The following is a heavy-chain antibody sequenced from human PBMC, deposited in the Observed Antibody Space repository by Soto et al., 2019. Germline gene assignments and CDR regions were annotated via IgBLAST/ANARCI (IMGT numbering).Heavy chain of an antibody. CDR3: THNDYYASGSVY. D-gene: IGHD3-10*01. Sequence: QITLKESAPTLVKPTQTLTLTCAFSGFSLNTRGVGVGWIRQPPGKALEWLALIYWDHDKRYSPSLKSRLTITKDTPQNHVVLMMTDMDPVDTATYSCTHNDYYASGSVYWGQGTLVTVSS. CDR1: GFSLNTRGVG. J-gene: IGHJ4*02. V-gene: IGHV2-5*02. CDR2: IYWDHDK.